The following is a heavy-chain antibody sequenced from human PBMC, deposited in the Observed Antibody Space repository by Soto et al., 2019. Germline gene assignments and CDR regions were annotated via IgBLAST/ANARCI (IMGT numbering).Heavy chain of an antibody. CDR3: ARVGGVRGYHYVDAFDY. CDR2: ISVYSGDT. Sequence: QVQLVQSGAEVKKPGASVKVSCKTSGYTFTNYGINWVRQAPGQGLEWMGWISVYSGDTNYAQKFQGRVSMTTDTSTGTAYMELWSLKSDDTAVYYCARVGGVRGYHYVDAFDYWCQGSLVSVSA. V-gene: IGHV1-18*01. J-gene: IGHJ4*02. CDR1: GYTFTNYG. D-gene: IGHD4-17*01.